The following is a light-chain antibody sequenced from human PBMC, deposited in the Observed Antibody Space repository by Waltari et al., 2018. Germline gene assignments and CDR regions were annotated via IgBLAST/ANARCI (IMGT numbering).Light chain of an antibody. V-gene: IGKV1-5*03. CDR3: QQYNSYSRT. J-gene: IGKJ1*01. CDR1: QSISSW. Sequence: DIQMTQSPSSLSASVGDRVTITCRASQSISSWLALYQQKPGKAPNLLIYKASSLGRGVPSRFSGSVSGTEFTLTISSLQPDDFATYYCQQYNSYSRTFGQGTKVEIK. CDR2: KAS.